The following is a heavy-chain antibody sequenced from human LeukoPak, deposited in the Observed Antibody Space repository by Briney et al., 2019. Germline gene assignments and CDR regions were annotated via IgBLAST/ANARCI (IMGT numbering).Heavy chain of an antibody. V-gene: IGHV1-8*01. D-gene: IGHD5-18*01. CDR2: MNPNSGNT. CDR3: ARERDTAMEQGYYYYGMDV. Sequence: ASVKFSCKASGYTFTSYDINWVRQATGQGLEWMGWMNPNSGNTGYAQKFQGRVTMTRNTSISTAYMELSSLRSKDTAVYYCARERDTAMEQGYYYYGMDVWGQGTTVTVSS. CDR1: GYTFTSYD. J-gene: IGHJ6*02.